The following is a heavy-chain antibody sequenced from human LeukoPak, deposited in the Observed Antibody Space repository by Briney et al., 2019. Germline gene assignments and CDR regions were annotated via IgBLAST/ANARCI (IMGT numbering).Heavy chain of an antibody. CDR1: GGSITNTNY. CDR3: AREGGPYRPLVY. J-gene: IGHJ4*02. V-gene: IGHV4-4*02. CDR2: VNLQGST. Sequence: SGTLSLTCGVSGGSITNTNYWTWVRQPPGKGLEWIGEVNLQGSTNYNPSLMGRVAIAVDTSENHISLRLTSVTAADTAVYYCAREGGPYRPLVYSGQGALGSVSS.